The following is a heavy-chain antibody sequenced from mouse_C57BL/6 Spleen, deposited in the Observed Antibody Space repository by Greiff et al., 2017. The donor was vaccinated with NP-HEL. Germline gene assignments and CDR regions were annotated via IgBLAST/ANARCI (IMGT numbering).Heavy chain of an antibody. CDR3: ARNYGSSRYYAMDY. D-gene: IGHD1-1*01. CDR1: GFTIKDYY. J-gene: IGHJ4*01. V-gene: IGHV14-2*01. CDR2: IDPEDGET. Sequence: EVKLVESGAELVKPGASVKLSCTASGFTIKDYYMHWVKQRTEQGLEWIGSIDPEDGETKYAPKFQGKATITADTSSNTAYLQLSSLTTEDTAVYYCARNYGSSRYYAMDYWGQGTSVTVSS.